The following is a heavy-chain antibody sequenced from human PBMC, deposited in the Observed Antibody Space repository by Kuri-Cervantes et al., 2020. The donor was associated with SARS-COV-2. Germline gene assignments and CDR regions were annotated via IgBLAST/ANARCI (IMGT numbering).Heavy chain of an antibody. CDR3: VRGGDHFHFDY. CDR1: GFTFSSYE. D-gene: IGHD3-3*02. Sequence: GGSLRLSCAASGFTFSSYEMNWVRQAPGKGLEWVSYISSSGSTIYYADSVKGRFTISRDNAKNSLYLQMNSLRADDTAVYFCVRGGDHFHFDYRGLGILVTVSS. V-gene: IGHV3-48*03. J-gene: IGHJ4*02. CDR2: ISSSGSTI.